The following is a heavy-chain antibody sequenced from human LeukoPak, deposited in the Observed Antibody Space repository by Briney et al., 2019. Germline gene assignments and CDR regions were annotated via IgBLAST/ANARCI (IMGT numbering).Heavy chain of an antibody. CDR2: ITGSGGGT. V-gene: IGHV3-23*01. Sequence: GGSLRLSCAASGLTFTTHAMSWVRQAPGKGLEWVSGITGSGGGTYYADSVKGRFTISRDNSKNTVYLQMNSLRAEDTAVYYCAKDFDESSGHYSAFDIWGQGTMVTVSS. CDR3: AKDFDESSGHYSAFDI. D-gene: IGHD3-22*01. CDR1: GLTFTTHA. J-gene: IGHJ3*02.